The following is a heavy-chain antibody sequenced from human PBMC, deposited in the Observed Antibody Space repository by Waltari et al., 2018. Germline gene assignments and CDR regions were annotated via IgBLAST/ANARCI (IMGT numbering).Heavy chain of an antibody. Sequence: QVNLVESGGGVVQPGVSLRLSCATSGFTFSNFGMHWVRQAPGKGLCWVALIWFDGSDKYYADSGRCQFTISRDNSARTLYLDMDSLRLDDTAMYYCAKDAFGNTYLDFWGQGTLVTVSS. V-gene: IGHV3-30*02. CDR3: AKDAFGNTYLDF. CDR1: GFTFSNFG. CDR2: IWFDGSDK. J-gene: IGHJ4*02. D-gene: IGHD2-2*02.